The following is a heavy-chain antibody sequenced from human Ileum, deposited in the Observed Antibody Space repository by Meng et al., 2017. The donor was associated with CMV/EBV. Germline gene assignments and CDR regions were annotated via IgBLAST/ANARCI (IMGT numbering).Heavy chain of an antibody. J-gene: IGHJ4*02. CDR1: GFSPSTSGEG. V-gene: IGHV2-5*02. D-gene: IGHD1-26*01. CDR3: AHFVGGYYPSRPDY. CDR2: IYRGDDK. Sequence: QITLKESGSTLVKPTXTLTLTXSFSGFSPSTSGEGVGWIRQPPGKALEWLALIYRGDDKRYSPSLNSRLTIAKDTSKNEVVLTLTNMGPIDTGTYYCAHFVGGYYPSRPDYWGQGTLVTVSS.